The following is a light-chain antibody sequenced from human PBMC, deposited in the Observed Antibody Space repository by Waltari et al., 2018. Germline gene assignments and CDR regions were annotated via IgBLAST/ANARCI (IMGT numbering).Light chain of an antibody. CDR2: WAS. J-gene: IGKJ2*01. Sequence: DIVMTQSPDSLAVSLGERATIHCKSSRSVLYTSNNKNYLVWYQQKPGHPPKVLIYWASTRESGVPDRFSGSGSGTDFTLTISSLQAEDVAVYYCQQYYTTPYTFGQGTKLEIK. V-gene: IGKV4-1*01. CDR1: RSVLYTSNNKNY. CDR3: QQYYTTPYT.